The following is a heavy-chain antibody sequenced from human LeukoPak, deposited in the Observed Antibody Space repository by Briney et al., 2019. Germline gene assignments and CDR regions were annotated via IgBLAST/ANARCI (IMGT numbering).Heavy chain of an antibody. J-gene: IGHJ1*01. V-gene: IGHV3-74*01. D-gene: IGHD3-22*01. CDR1: GFTFSSYW. CDR2: IYSDGSST. Sequence: GGSLRLSCAASGFTFSSYWMHWVRQAPGKGLVWVSRIYSDGSSTNYADSVKGRFTISRDNSKNTLYLQMNSLRAEDTAVYYCAKDTDITMIATRFQHWGQGTLVTVSS. CDR3: AKDTDITMIATRFQH.